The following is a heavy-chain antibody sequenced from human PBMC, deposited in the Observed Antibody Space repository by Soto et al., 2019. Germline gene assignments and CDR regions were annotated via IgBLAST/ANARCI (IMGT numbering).Heavy chain of an antibody. Sequence: QLQLQESGPGLVKPSETLSLTCTVSGGSISSSSYYWGWIRQPPGRGLEWIGSIYYSGRTYYNPSLKSRVTISGDTSKSQFSLKLGSVTAADTAVYYCARNALDIVVVPAAIFGYYFDYWGQGTLVTVSS. D-gene: IGHD2-2*02. CDR3: ARNALDIVVVPAAIFGYYFDY. J-gene: IGHJ4*02. CDR2: IYYSGRT. CDR1: GGSISSSSYY. V-gene: IGHV4-39*01.